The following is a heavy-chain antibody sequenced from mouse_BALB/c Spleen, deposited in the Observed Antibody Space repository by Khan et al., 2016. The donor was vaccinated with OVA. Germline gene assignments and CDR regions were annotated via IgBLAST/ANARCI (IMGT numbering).Heavy chain of an antibody. D-gene: IGHD2-4*01. V-gene: IGHV2-2*02. CDR3: ARNYDYDEGLAY. CDR1: GFSLTNYG. Sequence: QVQLKQSGPGLVQPSQSLSITCTVSGFSLTNYGVHWVRQSPGKGLEWLGLIWSGGSTDYTAAFISRLSIRKDNSKSQVFFKMNSLQANDTAIYYCARNYDYDEGLAYWGQGTLVTVSA. CDR2: IWSGGST. J-gene: IGHJ3*01.